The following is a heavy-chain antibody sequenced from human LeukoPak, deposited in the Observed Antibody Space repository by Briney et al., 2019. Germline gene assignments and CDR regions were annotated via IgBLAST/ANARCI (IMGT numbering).Heavy chain of an antibody. CDR3: AKSVDDGDYVPDY. Sequence: HPGRSLRLSCAASGFTFSSYGMHWVRQAPGKGLEWVAVISYDGSNKYYADSVKGRFTISRDNSKNTLYLQMSSLRAEDTAVYYCAKSVDDGDYVPDYWGQGTLVTVSS. D-gene: IGHD4-17*01. J-gene: IGHJ4*02. CDR2: ISYDGSNK. CDR1: GFTFSSYG. V-gene: IGHV3-30*18.